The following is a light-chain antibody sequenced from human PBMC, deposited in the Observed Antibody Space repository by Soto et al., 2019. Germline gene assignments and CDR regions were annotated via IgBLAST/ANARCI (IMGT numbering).Light chain of an antibody. CDR3: QQRSNWPPGYT. Sequence: EIVLTQSPATLSLSPGEGATISCRASQSVNRYLAWYQQKPGQAPRLLIYDASSRAIGTPARFIGSGSGTDFSLTISSLEPEDSAVYYCQQRSNWPPGYTFGQGTKLEIK. V-gene: IGKV3-11*01. CDR2: DAS. CDR1: QSVNRY. J-gene: IGKJ2*01.